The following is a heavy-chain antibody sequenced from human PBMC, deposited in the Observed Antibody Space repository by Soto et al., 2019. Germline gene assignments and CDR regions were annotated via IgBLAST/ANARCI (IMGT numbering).Heavy chain of an antibody. V-gene: IGHV3-11*05. J-gene: IGHJ4*02. Sequence: QVQLVESGGGLVKPGGSLRLSCVASGFSFSDHYMTWIRQAPGKGLEWLSYISTSSSYTNYADSVKGRFTISRDNAMNSLYLQMNSLRAEETAVYYCARLRLTGYFDYWGQGTLVTVSS. CDR1: GFSFSDHY. CDR2: ISTSSSYT. CDR3: ARLRLTGYFDY.